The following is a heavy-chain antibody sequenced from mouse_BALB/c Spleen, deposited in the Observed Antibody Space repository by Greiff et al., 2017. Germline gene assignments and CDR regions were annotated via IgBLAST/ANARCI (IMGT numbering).Heavy chain of an antibody. CDR1: GYTFTSYW. J-gene: IGHJ3*01. CDR3: ARFYGNSDFDY. D-gene: IGHD2-1*01. Sequence: QVQLQQPGAELVKPGASVKLSCKASGYTFTSYWMHWVKQRPGQGLEWIGEIDPSDSYTNYNQKFKGKATLTVDKSSSTAYMQLSSLTSEDSAVYYCARFYGNSDFDYWGQGTLVTVSA. V-gene: IGHV1-69*02. CDR2: IDPSDSYT.